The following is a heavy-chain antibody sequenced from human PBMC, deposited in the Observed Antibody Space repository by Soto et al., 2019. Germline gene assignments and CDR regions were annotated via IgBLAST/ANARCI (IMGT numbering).Heavy chain of an antibody. CDR2: ISGSGGST. Sequence: GGSLRLSCAASGFTFSSRAMTWVRQAPGKGLEWVSSISGSGGSTYYADSVKGRFTISRDNPKSTLYVQMNSLRAEDTAIYFCASLAGSASDFDHWGQGTLVTVSS. J-gene: IGHJ4*02. CDR3: ASLAGSASDFDH. D-gene: IGHD2-8*02. CDR1: GFTFSSRA. V-gene: IGHV3-23*01.